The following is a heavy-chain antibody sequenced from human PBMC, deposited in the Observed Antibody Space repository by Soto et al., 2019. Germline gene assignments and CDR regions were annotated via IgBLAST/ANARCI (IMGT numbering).Heavy chain of an antibody. J-gene: IGHJ5*02. Sequence: EVQLLESGGGLVQPGGSLRLSCAASGFTFSSYAMSWVRQAPGEGLEWVSSVSGSGYSTYYADSVKGRFTISRDNSKNTLYLQMNSLRADDTAVYYCAKAGWERHPNLFDPWGQGTLVSVSS. CDR2: VSGSGYST. CDR1: GFTFSSYA. V-gene: IGHV3-23*01. CDR3: AKAGWERHPNLFDP. D-gene: IGHD1-26*01.